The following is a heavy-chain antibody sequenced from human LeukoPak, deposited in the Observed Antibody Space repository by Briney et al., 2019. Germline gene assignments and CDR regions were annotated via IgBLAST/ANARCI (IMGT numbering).Heavy chain of an antibody. D-gene: IGHD5-18*01. V-gene: IGHV1-46*01. J-gene: IGHJ3*02. CDR3: ASSQDTAPAFNI. CDR1: GYSFTSNY. CDR2: IYPRDGST. Sequence: ASVKVSCKASGYSFTSNYIHWVRQAPGQGLEWMGMIYPRDGSTSYAQKFQGRVTMTRNTSISTAYMELSSLRSEDTAVYYCASSQDTAPAFNIWGQGTMVTVSS.